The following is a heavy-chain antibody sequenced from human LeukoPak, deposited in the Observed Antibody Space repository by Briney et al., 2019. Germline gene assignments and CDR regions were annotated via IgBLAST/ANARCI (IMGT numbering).Heavy chain of an antibody. D-gene: IGHD4-17*01. CDR1: GGSISGYY. Sequence: SETLSLTCTVSGGSISGYYWTWIRQPPGKGLEWIGYIYYSGTTNYNPSLKRRVTISLDMSRNKFSLTLRSVTAADTAVYYCASLGVYGDYGGVMDVWGKGTTVTISS. V-gene: IGHV4-59*01. CDR2: IYYSGTT. J-gene: IGHJ6*04. CDR3: ASLGVYGDYGGVMDV.